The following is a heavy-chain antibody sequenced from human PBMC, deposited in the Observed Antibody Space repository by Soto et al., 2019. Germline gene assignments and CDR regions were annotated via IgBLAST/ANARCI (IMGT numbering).Heavy chain of an antibody. Sequence: QVQLVESGGGVVQPGRSLRLSCAASGFTFSSYGMHWVRQAPGKGLEWVAVISYDGSNKYYADSVKGRFTISRDNSKNXLXRXMXXVRAEDTAVYYCAKEGGYYGSGSYSVGENYYGMDVWGQGTTVTVSS. V-gene: IGHV3-30*18. CDR1: GFTFSSYG. CDR3: AKEGGYYGSGSYSVGENYYGMDV. J-gene: IGHJ6*02. D-gene: IGHD3-10*01. CDR2: ISYDGSNK.